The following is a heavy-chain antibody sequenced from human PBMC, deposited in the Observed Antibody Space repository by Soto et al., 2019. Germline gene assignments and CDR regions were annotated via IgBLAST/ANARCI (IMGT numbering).Heavy chain of an antibody. D-gene: IGHD6-6*01. J-gene: IGHJ4*02. CDR3: AKGGRSSSGLDFDY. V-gene: IGHV3-23*01. CDR2: ISGSGGDT. CDR1: GFTFSSYA. Sequence: GGSLRLSCAASGFTFSSYAMNWVRQAPGKGLEWVSTISGSGGDTYYADSVKGRFSISRDNSKYTLSLQMDSLRAEDTAVYYCAKGGRSSSGLDFDYWGQGTLVTVSS.